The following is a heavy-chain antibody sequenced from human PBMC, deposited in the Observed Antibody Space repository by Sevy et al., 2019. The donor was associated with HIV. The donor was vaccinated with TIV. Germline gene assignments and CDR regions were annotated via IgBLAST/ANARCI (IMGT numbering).Heavy chain of an antibody. CDR1: KFPFRSNG. J-gene: IGHJ5*02. D-gene: IGHD2-2*01. V-gene: IGHV3-30*02. Sequence: GGYLRLSCVASKFPFRSNGFHWVRQPPGKGLEWLSYINFDGSDRKYADSVKGRFTVSRDNSKNTLYLQMNSLRAEDTAVYYCAKDLRVVIPAAMQPADLWGQGTLVTVSS. CDR2: INFDGSDR. CDR3: AKDLRVVIPAAMQPADL.